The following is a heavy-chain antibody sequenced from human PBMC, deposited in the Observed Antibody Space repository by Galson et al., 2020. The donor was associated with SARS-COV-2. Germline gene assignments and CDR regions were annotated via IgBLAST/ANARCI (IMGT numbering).Heavy chain of an antibody. V-gene: IGHV3-23*01. CDR3: AKDWLYSSNDFDP. D-gene: IGHD6-19*01. CDR2: ISDRGVST. Sequence: LSLTCVASGLTFSNYAMSWVRQAPGKGLEWVSGISDRGVSTYYADSVKGRFTISRDNSKNTLYLQMNSLRADDTALYYCAKDWLYSSNDFDPWGQGTLVTVSS. CDR1: GLTFSNYA. J-gene: IGHJ5*02.